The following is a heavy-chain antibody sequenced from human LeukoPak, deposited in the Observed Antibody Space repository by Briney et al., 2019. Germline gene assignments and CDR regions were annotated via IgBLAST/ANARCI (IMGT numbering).Heavy chain of an antibody. V-gene: IGHV3-30*18. CDR2: ISYDGSNK. Sequence: GGSLRLSCAASGXTFSSYGMHWVRQAPGKGLEWVAVISYDGSNKYYADSVKGRFTISRDNSKNTLYLQMNSLRAEDTAVYYCAKPTEKYYDILTGYYSPFDYWGQGTLVTVSS. J-gene: IGHJ4*02. CDR3: AKPTEKYYDILTGYYSPFDY. D-gene: IGHD3-9*01. CDR1: GXTFSSYG.